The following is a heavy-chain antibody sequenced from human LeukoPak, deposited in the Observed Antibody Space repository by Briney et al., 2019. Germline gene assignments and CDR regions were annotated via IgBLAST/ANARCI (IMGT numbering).Heavy chain of an antibody. J-gene: IGHJ4*02. CDR1: GFTFSSYG. CDR3: VRVDGGY. Sequence: GGSLRLSCAASGFTFSSYGMHWVRQGPGKGLVWVSRINSGGSTTNYADSVKGRFTISRDNAKNMLYLQMNSLRAEDTAVYYCVRVDGGYWGQGTLVTVSS. V-gene: IGHV3-74*01. CDR2: INSGGSTT. D-gene: IGHD3-16*01.